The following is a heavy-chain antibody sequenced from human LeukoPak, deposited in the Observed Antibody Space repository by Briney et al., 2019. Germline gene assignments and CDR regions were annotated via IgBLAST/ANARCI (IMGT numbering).Heavy chain of an antibody. V-gene: IGHV1-24*01. Sequence: ASVKVSCKVSGYTLTELSMHWVRQAPGKGLEWMGGFDPEDGETIYAQKFQGRVTMTEDTSTDTAYMELSSVRSEDTAVYYCATVSSYAPYYYYGMDVWGQGTTVTVSS. J-gene: IGHJ6*02. CDR3: ATVSSYAPYYYYGMDV. CDR1: GYTLTELS. CDR2: FDPEDGET. D-gene: IGHD2/OR15-2a*01.